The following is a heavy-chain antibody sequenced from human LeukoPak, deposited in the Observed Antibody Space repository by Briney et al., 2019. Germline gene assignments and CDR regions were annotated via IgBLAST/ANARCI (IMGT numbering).Heavy chain of an antibody. CDR2: INWNGGSA. CDR1: GFTFSSYS. CDR3: ARDRYDSSGYHGY. Sequence: GGSLRLSCAASGFTFSSYSMNWVRQAPGKGLEWVSGINWNGGSAFYADSVKGRFTISRDNAKNSLYLQMNSLRAEDTAVYYCARDRYDSSGYHGYWGQGTLVTVSS. D-gene: IGHD3-22*01. J-gene: IGHJ4*02. V-gene: IGHV3-20*04.